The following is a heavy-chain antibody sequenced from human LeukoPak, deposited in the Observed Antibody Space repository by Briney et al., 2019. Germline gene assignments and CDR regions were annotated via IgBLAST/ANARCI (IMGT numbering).Heavy chain of an antibody. Sequence: SSETLSLTCTVSGGSISSYYWSWIRRPPGKGLEWIAYIYYSGSTNYNPSLKSRVTISVDTSKNQFSLKLSSVTAADTAVYYCARGDGDYPWYYYGMDVWGQGTTVTVSS. J-gene: IGHJ6*02. D-gene: IGHD4-17*01. CDR2: IYYSGST. CDR1: GGSISSYY. V-gene: IGHV4-59*01. CDR3: ARGDGDYPWYYYGMDV.